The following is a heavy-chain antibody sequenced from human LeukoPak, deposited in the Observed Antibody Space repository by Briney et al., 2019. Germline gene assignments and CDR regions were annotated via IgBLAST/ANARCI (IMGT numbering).Heavy chain of an antibody. Sequence: SETLSLTCTVSGVSISSGVYYWRWIRQPPGKGVEWIGYLYYVGSTYYNPSLQSRVTLSVDTSRNQFTLRLTSMTAADTAIYYCASLYKPYDIFWSGNRDGFDIWGQGTMVTVSS. V-gene: IGHV4-30-4*08. CDR1: GVSISSGVYY. CDR3: ASLYKPYDIFWSGNRDGFDI. D-gene: IGHD3-3*01. CDR2: LYYVGST. J-gene: IGHJ3*02.